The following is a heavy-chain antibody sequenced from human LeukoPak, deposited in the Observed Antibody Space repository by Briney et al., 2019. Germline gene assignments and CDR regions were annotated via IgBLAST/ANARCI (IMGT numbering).Heavy chain of an antibody. CDR2: LDESGRP. CDR3: ARDHGGYPFFMDV. J-gene: IGHJ6*03. D-gene: IGHD2-15*01. CDR1: GGSIRSGDHH. Sequence: PSETLSLTCSVSGGSIRSGDHHWASVRQPPGKGLEFIGSLDESGRPYYNRPLKSRVSISGDTSGKQFSLNLTSVTAADTAVYFRARDHGGYPFFMDVWGRGTTVIVSS. V-gene: IGHV4-39*07.